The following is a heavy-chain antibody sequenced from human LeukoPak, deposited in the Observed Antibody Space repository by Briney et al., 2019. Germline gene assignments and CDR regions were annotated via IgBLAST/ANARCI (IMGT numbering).Heavy chain of an antibody. CDR1: GFSLSTSGVG. CDR3: AHMRLAAAIDY. Sequence: SGPTLVKPTQTLTLTCTFSGFSLSTSGVGVGWIRQPPGKALEWLALIYWDDDKRYNPSLKNRLTITKDTSKNQVVLTMTNMDPVDTATNYCAHMRLAAAIDYWGQGTLVTVSS. V-gene: IGHV2-5*02. D-gene: IGHD6-13*01. CDR2: IYWDDDK. J-gene: IGHJ4*02.